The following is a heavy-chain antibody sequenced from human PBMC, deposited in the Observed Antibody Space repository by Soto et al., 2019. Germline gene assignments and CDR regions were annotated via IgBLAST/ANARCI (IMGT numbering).Heavy chain of an antibody. Sequence: EVQLLDSGGGLVQAGGSLRLSCAASGFTFSSDAMSWVRQGPGKGLEWVSGISGSGGSTYYADSVKGRFTISRDNSKNTLYLQMNSMRADDTAIYYCAKGPGPEKWMATGSYYFDYWGQGTLVTVSS. D-gene: IGHD3-10*01. V-gene: IGHV3-23*01. CDR1: GFTFSSDA. CDR3: AKGPGPEKWMATGSYYFDY. J-gene: IGHJ4*02. CDR2: ISGSGGST.